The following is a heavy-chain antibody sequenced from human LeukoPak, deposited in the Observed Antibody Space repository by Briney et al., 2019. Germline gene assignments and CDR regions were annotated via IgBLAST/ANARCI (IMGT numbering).Heavy chain of an antibody. J-gene: IGHJ4*02. CDR2: THHSGST. V-gene: IGHV4-38-2*02. Sequence: SETLSLTCSVSGYSVSSGYYWGWIRQPPGKGLEWIGETHHSGSTHYNPSLKSGVTISVDKSKNQFSLKLNSVTAADKAVYYCARRGSGWYFDYWGQGTLVTVSS. CDR1: GYSVSSGYY. CDR3: ARRGSGWYFDY. D-gene: IGHD6-19*01.